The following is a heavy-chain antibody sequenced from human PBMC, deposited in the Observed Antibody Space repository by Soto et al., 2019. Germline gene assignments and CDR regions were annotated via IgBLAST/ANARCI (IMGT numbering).Heavy chain of an antibody. CDR3: AKDMKWGGMTTIHYFDS. J-gene: IGHJ4*02. Sequence: GGSLTLSCAASGFTVDDYAMHWVRQAPGKGLKWVSGISWNSETIDYADSVKGRFTISRDNAKSSLFLQMNSLRPDDTALYYCAKDMKWGGMTTIHYFDSWGQGTLVTVSA. V-gene: IGHV3-9*01. D-gene: IGHD4-17*01. CDR1: GFTVDDYA. CDR2: ISWNSETI.